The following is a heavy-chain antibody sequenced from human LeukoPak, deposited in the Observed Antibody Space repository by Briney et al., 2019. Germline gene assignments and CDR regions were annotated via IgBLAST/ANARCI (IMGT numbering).Heavy chain of an antibody. J-gene: IGHJ1*01. Sequence: ASVKVSCKASGYTFTSYGISWVRQAPGQGLEWMGWISAYNGDTNYAQRLQGRVTMTTDTSTRTAYMELRSLRSDDTAVYYCARVTVDILTGYYHTGYFQHWGQGTLVTVSS. CDR3: ARVTVDILTGYYHTGYFQH. D-gene: IGHD3-9*01. CDR2: ISAYNGDT. CDR1: GYTFTSYG. V-gene: IGHV1-18*01.